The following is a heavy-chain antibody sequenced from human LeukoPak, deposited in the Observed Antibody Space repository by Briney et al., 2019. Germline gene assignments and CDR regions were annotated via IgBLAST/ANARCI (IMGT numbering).Heavy chain of an antibody. D-gene: IGHD3-10*01. J-gene: IGHJ4*02. Sequence: GASVKVSCKASGYTFTSYYMHWVRQAPGQGLEWMAIINPSGGSTSYAQKFQGRVTMTRDTSTSTVYMELSGLRSEDTAVYYCAMLPFGSDGYWGQGTLVTVSS. CDR3: AMLPFGSDGY. V-gene: IGHV1-46*01. CDR1: GYTFTSYY. CDR2: INPSGGST.